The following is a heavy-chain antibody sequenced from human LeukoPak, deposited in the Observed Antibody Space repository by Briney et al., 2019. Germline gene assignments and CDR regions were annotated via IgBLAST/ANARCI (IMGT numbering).Heavy chain of an antibody. Sequence: GGSLRLSCAASGFTVSSNYMSWVRQAPGKGLEWVSVIYSGGSTYYADSVKGRFTISRDNSKNTLHLQMNSLRAEDTAVYYCARDGQRSGYYLQFDYWGQGTLVTVSS. D-gene: IGHD3-22*01. CDR2: IYSGGST. CDR1: GFTVSSNY. V-gene: IGHV3-66*02. CDR3: ARDGQRSGYYLQFDY. J-gene: IGHJ4*02.